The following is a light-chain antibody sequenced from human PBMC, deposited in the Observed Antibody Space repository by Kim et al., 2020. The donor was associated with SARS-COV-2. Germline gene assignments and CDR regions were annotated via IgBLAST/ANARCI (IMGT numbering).Light chain of an antibody. Sequence: ATINCKSSQSVLYSANNKNYLAWYQQKPGQPPKLLIYWASTRESGVPDRVSGSGSGTDFTLTISSLQAEDVAVYYCQQYYSTPQTFGQGTKVDIK. CDR2: WAS. CDR3: QQYYSTPQT. J-gene: IGKJ1*01. V-gene: IGKV4-1*01. CDR1: QSVLYSANNKNY.